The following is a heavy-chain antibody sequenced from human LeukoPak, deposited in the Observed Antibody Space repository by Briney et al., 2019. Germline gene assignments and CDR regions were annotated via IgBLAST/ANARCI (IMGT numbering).Heavy chain of an antibody. CDR2: IYYSGST. V-gene: IGHV4-59*01. D-gene: IGHD6-13*01. CDR1: GGSISSYY. CDR3: ARDPGIAPYYYYGMDV. Sequence: SETLSLTCTVSGGSISSYYWSWIRQPPGKGLEWIGDIYYSGSTKYNPSLKSRVTISVDTSKNQFSLKLSSVTAADTAVYYCARDPGIAPYYYYGMDVWGKGTTVTVSS. J-gene: IGHJ6*04.